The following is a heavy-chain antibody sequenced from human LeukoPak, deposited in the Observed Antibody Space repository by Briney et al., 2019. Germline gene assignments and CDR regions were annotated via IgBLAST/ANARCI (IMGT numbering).Heavy chain of an antibody. CDR1: GYTFTNYA. CDR2: ISPYNGNT. CDR3: ARGDPEMVLTDY. Sequence: GASVKVSCKASGYTFTNYAMNWVRQAPGQGLEWMGWISPYNGNTNYAQKLQGRVTMTTDTSTSTAYMELRSLRSDDTAVYYCARGDPEMVLTDYWGQGTLVTVS. D-gene: IGHD5-18*01. J-gene: IGHJ4*02. V-gene: IGHV1-18*01.